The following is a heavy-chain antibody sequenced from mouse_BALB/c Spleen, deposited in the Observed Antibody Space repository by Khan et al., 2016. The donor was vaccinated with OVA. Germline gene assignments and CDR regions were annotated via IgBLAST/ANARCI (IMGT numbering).Heavy chain of an antibody. CDR3: ARFYYYGSSFSY. Sequence: EVQLVESGPDLVKPSQSLSLTCTVTGYSITSGYSWHWIRQFPGNRLEWMAYIHYSGSTNYNPSLKSRISITRDTSKNQFFLQLNSVTHEDTATXYCARFYYYGSSFSYWGQGTLVTVSA. CDR2: IHYSGST. V-gene: IGHV3-1*02. CDR1: GYSITSGYS. D-gene: IGHD1-1*01. J-gene: IGHJ3*01.